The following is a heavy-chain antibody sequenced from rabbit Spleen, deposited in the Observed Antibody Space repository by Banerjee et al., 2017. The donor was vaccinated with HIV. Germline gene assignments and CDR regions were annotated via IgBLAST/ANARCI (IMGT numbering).Heavy chain of an antibody. J-gene: IGHJ4*01. D-gene: IGHD2-1*01. CDR3: VRDRGYDDDSEKGYFNL. Sequence: QEQLVESGGGLVQPGGSLKLSCKASGFDFNKYGLSWVRQAPGKGLEWIGYIDPIFGRTFYAGWVNGRFTISSHNAQNTLYLQLNSLTAADTATYFCVRDRGYDDDSEKGYFNLWGPGTLVTVS. CDR2: IDPIFGRT. CDR1: GFDFNKYG. V-gene: IGHV1S47*01.